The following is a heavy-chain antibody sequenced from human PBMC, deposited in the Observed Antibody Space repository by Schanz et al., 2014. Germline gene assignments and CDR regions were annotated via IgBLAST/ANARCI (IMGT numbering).Heavy chain of an antibody. Sequence: VQLLESGGGLVQPGGSLRLSCEASGFSFGNYGMNWVRQAPGKGLEWVAVIWSDGTNEYYADSVKGRFTVSRDNSKNTLYLQLNSLRAEDTAVYYCARGLIAAAGGAFDYWGQGTLVAVSA. CDR3: ARGLIAAAGGAFDY. D-gene: IGHD6-13*01. J-gene: IGHJ4*02. V-gene: IGHV3-33*08. CDR2: IWSDGTNE. CDR1: GFSFGNYG.